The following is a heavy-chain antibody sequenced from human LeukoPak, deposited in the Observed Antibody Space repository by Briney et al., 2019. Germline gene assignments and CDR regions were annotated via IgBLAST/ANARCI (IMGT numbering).Heavy chain of an antibody. CDR3: ARDYRGSYFDY. CDR2: IYYSGST. CDR1: GGSFSGYY. D-gene: IGHD1-26*01. J-gene: IGHJ4*02. V-gene: IGHV4-59*01. Sequence: SETLSLTCAVYGGSFSGYYWSWIRQPPGKGLEWIGYIYYSGSTNYNPSLKSRVTISVDTSKNQFSLKLSSVTAADTAVYYCARDYRGSYFDYWGQGTLVTVSS.